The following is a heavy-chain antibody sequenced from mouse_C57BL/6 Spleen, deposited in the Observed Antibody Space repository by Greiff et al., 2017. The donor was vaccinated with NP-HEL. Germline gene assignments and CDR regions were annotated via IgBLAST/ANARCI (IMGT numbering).Heavy chain of an antibody. J-gene: IGHJ4*01. Sequence: VQLKQSGAELVKPGASVKLSCTASGFNITDYYMHWVKQRPEQGLEWIGRIDPEDGETKYAPKFQGKATITADTSSNTADLQLSSLTSEDTAVYYCARELRNALDYWGQGTSVTVSS. CDR3: ARELRNALDY. V-gene: IGHV14-2*01. D-gene: IGHD2-4*01. CDR1: GFNITDYY. CDR2: IDPEDGET.